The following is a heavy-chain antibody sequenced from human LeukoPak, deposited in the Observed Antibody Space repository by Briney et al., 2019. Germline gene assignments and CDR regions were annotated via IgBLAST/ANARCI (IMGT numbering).Heavy chain of an antibody. J-gene: IGHJ4*02. CDR2: IYYSGST. CDR3: ARAGSWKLNFDY. Sequence: ETLSLTCTVSGGSISSYYWSWIRQPPGKGLEWIGYIYYSGSTNYNPSLKTRVTISVDTSKNQFSLKLSSVTAADTAVYYCARAGSWKLNFDYWGQGTLVTVSS. CDR1: GGSISSYY. D-gene: IGHD6-13*01. V-gene: IGHV4-59*01.